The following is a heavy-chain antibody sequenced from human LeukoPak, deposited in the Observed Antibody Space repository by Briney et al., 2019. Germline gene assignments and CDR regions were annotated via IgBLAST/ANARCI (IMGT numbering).Heavy chain of an antibody. J-gene: IGHJ5*02. Sequence: SETLSLTCAVYGGSFSGYYWSWIRQPPGKGLEWIGEINHSGSTNYNPSLKSRVTISVDTSKNQFSLNLSSVTAADTAVYSCARAIGHYDSSGSIFDPWGQGTLVTVSS. CDR3: ARAIGHYDSSGSIFDP. CDR2: INHSGST. CDR1: GGSFSGYY. V-gene: IGHV4-34*01. D-gene: IGHD3-22*01.